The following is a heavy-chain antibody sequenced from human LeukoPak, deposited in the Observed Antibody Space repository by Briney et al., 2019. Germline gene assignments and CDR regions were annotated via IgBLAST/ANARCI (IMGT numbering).Heavy chain of an antibody. CDR3: ARNLYCSGGSCYLYYYYYGMDV. V-gene: IGHV4-34*01. CDR1: GGSFSGYY. Sequence: SETLSPTCAVYGGSFSGYYWSWIRQPPGKGLEWIGEINHSGSTNYNPSLKSRVTISVDTSKNQFSLKLSSVTAADTAVYYCARNLYCSGGSCYLYYYYYGMDVWGQGTTVTVSS. D-gene: IGHD2-15*01. CDR2: INHSGST. J-gene: IGHJ6*02.